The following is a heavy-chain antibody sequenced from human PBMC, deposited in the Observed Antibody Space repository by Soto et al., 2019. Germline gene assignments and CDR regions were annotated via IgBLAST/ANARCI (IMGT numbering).Heavy chain of an antibody. CDR2: IYWDDDK. Sequence: QITLKESGPTLVKPTQTLTLTCTFSGFSLSTSGVGVGWIRQPPGKALEWLAVIYWDDDKGYSPSLKNRLTITKDTSKNQVVLTMTNTDPVDTATYYCAHTVGLVVVTSEDEYFQHWGQGTQVTVSS. J-gene: IGHJ1*01. CDR1: GFSLSTSGVG. CDR3: AHTVGLVVVTSEDEYFQH. V-gene: IGHV2-5*02. D-gene: IGHD2-15*01.